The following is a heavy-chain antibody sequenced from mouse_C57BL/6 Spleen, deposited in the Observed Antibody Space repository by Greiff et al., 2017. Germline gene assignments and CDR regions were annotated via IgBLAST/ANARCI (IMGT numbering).Heavy chain of an antibody. CDR1: GFNIKDDY. CDR3: TTSLYYGSSFDV. V-gene: IGHV14-4*01. CDR2: IDPENGDT. Sequence: EVKVVESGAELVRPGASVKLSCTASGFNIKDDYMHWVKQRPEQGLEWIGWIDPENGDTEYASKFQGKATITADTSSNTAYLQLSSLTSEDTAVYYCTTSLYYGSSFDVWGTGTTVTVSS. D-gene: IGHD1-1*01. J-gene: IGHJ1*03.